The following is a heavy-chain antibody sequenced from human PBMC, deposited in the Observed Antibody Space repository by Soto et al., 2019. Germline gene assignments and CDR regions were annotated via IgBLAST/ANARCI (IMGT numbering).Heavy chain of an antibody. CDR1: GDSISSSGFY. CDR3: ARDHRSLGDYYGMVV. CDR2: IHYTGST. D-gene: IGHD3-10*01. J-gene: IGHJ6*01. Sequence: QVQLQESGPGLVKPSQTLSLTCSVSGDSISSSGFYWTWIRQHPGKAREWIGYIHYTGSTSYNPSLKSRLAISLDASKNQFSLSLGSVTSADTAVYYCARDHRSLGDYYGMVVW. V-gene: IGHV4-31*03.